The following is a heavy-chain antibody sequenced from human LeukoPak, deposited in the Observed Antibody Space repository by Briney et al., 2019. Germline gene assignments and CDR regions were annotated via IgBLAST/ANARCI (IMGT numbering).Heavy chain of an antibody. CDR3: GKDQGNGDYYRNYYYMEV. CDR2: MSYNGGRV. D-gene: IGHD4-17*01. V-gene: IGHV3-23*01. Sequence: GGSLRLSCVASEFTFISYAVSWVRQAPGKGLEWVSFMSYNGGRVHYADSVKGRFTISRDKSRNTVYLQMNSLRAEDTAVYYCGKDQGNGDYYRNYYYMEVWGKGTTVIVSS. CDR1: EFTFISYA. J-gene: IGHJ6*03.